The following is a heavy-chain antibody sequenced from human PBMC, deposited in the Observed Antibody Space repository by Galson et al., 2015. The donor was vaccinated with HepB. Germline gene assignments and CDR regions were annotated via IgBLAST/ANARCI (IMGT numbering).Heavy chain of an antibody. Sequence: SLRLSCAASGFTFSSYWMSWVRQAPGKGLEWVANIKQDGSEKYYVDSVKGRFTISRDNAKNSLYLQMNSLRAEDTAVYYCARERGHWRGKYFDYWGQGTLATVSS. CDR2: IKQDGSEK. J-gene: IGHJ4*02. CDR3: ARERGHWRGKYFDY. CDR1: GFTFSSYW. V-gene: IGHV3-7*01.